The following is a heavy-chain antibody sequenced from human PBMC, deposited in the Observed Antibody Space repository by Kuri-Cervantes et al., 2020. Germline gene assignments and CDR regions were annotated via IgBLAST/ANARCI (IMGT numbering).Heavy chain of an antibody. CDR2: INHSGST. D-gene: IGHD4-17*01. CDR1: GGSFSGYY. Sequence: SETLSLTCAVYGGSFSGYYWSWIRQPPGKGLEWIGEINHSGSTNYNPSLKSRVTISVDTSKNQFSLKLSSVTAADTAVYYCARVAVTSGTLLDVWGKGTTVTVSS. V-gene: IGHV4-34*01. J-gene: IGHJ6*04. CDR3: ARVAVTSGTLLDV.